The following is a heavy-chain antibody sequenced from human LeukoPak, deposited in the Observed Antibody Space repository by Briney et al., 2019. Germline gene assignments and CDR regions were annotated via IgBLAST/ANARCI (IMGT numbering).Heavy chain of an antibody. CDR2: IGISSGNT. CDR3: ARDHRYAFDN. V-gene: IGHV3-48*01. CDR1: GFNFIDYS. D-gene: IGHD5-12*01. Sequence: GGSLRLSCAASGFNFIDYSMNWVRQAPGKGREWISYIGISSGNTKYADSVKGRFTISRDKARNSLYLQMNSLRVEDTAMYYCARDHRYAFDNWGHGTLVTVSS. J-gene: IGHJ4*01.